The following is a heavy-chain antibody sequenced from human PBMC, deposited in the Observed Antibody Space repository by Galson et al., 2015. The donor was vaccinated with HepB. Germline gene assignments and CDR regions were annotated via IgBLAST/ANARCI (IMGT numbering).Heavy chain of an antibody. J-gene: IGHJ3*02. Sequence: SVKVSCKASGGTFSSYAISWVRQAPGQGLEWMGGIIPIFGTANYAQKFQGRVTITADKSTSTAYMELSSLRSEDTAVYYCARADGRDGYNWGAFDIWGQGTIVTVSS. V-gene: IGHV1-69*06. CDR1: GGTFSSYA. D-gene: IGHD5-24*01. CDR2: IIPIFGTA. CDR3: ARADGRDGYNWGAFDI.